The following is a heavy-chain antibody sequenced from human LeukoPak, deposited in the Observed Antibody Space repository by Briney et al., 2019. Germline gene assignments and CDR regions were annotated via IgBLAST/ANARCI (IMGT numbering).Heavy chain of an antibody. CDR3: ASHYGSGSFYSPFDY. D-gene: IGHD3-10*01. V-gene: IGHV4-59*01. J-gene: IGHJ4*02. Sequence: SATLSLTCTVSGGSISSYYWSWIRQPPGKGLEWIGYIYYSGSTNYNPSLKSRVTISLDTSKNQFSLKLNSVTAADTAVYYCASHYGSGSFYSPFDYWGQGTLVTVSS. CDR2: IYYSGST. CDR1: GGSISSYY.